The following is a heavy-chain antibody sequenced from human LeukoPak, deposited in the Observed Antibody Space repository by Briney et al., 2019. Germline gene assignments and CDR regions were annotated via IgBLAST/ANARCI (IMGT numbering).Heavy chain of an antibody. CDR2: SGSGGST. CDR1: GFPSSSYA. CDR3: AKRDSSWNYYFDY. D-gene: IGHD3-22*01. Sequence: PGGSLRLSCAAFGFPSSSYAMSWVRQAPGKGLEWVSTSGSGGSTYYTDSVKGRFTISRDKSKNTLYLQMNSLRAEDTAIYYCAKRDSSWNYYFDYWGQGTEVMVSS. J-gene: IGHJ4*02. V-gene: IGHV3-23*01.